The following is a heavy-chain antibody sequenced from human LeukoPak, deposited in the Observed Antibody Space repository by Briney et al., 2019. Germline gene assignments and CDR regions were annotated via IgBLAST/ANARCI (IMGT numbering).Heavy chain of an antibody. CDR1: GGSISSYH. CDR3: ARGSRDFDY. V-gene: IGHV4-59*01. D-gene: IGHD3-10*01. CDR2: IYYSGST. J-gene: IGHJ4*02. Sequence: SETLSLTCTVSGGSISSYHWSWIRQPPGKGLEWIGYIYYSGSTNYNPSLKSRVTISVDTSKNQFSLKLSSVTAADTAVYYCARGSRDFDYWGQGTLVTVSS.